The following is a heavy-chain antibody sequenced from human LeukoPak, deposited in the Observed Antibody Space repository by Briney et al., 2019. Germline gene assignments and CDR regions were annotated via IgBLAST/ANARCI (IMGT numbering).Heavy chain of an antibody. CDR2: IYYSGST. Sequence: PSETLSLTCTVSGGSISSSSYYWGWIRQPPGKGLEWIGSIYYSGSTYYNPSLESRVTISVDTSKNQFSLKLSSVTAADTAVYYCARRAGYGSGSYLDYWGQGTLVTVSS. J-gene: IGHJ4*02. CDR3: ARRAGYGSGSYLDY. V-gene: IGHV4-39*07. CDR1: GGSISSSSYY. D-gene: IGHD3-10*01.